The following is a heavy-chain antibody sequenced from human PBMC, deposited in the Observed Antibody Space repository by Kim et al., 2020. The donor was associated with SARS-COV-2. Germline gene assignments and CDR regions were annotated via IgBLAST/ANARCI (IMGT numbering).Heavy chain of an antibody. D-gene: IGHD2-8*01. V-gene: IGHV3-30*01. Sequence: VKGRFTISRDNSKNTLYLQMNSLRAEDTAVYYCARGWCNNNGGNSGAFDIWGQGTMVTVSS. J-gene: IGHJ3*02. CDR3: ARGWCNNNGGNSGAFDI.